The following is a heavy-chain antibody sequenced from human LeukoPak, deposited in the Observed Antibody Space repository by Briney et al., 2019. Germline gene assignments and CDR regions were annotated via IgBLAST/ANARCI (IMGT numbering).Heavy chain of an antibody. CDR3: ARERTMRYFDL. D-gene: IGHD3-22*01. V-gene: IGHV4-34*01. J-gene: IGHJ2*01. CDR1: GGSFSGYY. CDR2: INHSGST. Sequence: SETLSLTCAVYGGSFSGYYWSWIRQPPGKGLEWIGEINHSGSTNYNPSLKSRVTISVDTSKNQFSLKGSSVTAADTAAYYCARERTMRYFDLWGRGTLVTVSS.